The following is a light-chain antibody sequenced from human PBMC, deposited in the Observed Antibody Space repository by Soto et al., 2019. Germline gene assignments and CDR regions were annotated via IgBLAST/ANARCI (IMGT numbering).Light chain of an antibody. Sequence: QSVLTQPASVSGSPGQSITISCTGTSSDVGGYNLVSWYQQHPGKAPKLMIYEGTKRPSGVSDRFSASKSGNTDSLTISGLQAEDEADYYCCSYTGSGTPVYVFGTGTKLTVL. CDR3: CSYTGSGTPVYV. CDR2: EGT. J-gene: IGLJ1*01. CDR1: SSDVGGYNL. V-gene: IGLV2-23*01.